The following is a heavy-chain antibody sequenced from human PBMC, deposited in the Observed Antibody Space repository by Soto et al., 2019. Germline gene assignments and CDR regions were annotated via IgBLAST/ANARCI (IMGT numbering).Heavy chain of an antibody. CDR2: INHSGST. Sequence: PSETLSLTCAVYGGSFSGYYWSWIRQPPGKGLEWIGEINHSGSTNYNPSLKSRVTISVDTSKNQFSLKLSSVTAADTTVYYCARGRGTIFGVVGRRWFDPWGQGTLVTVSS. CDR1: GGSFSGYY. J-gene: IGHJ5*02. CDR3: ARGRGTIFGVVGRRWFDP. V-gene: IGHV4-34*01. D-gene: IGHD3-3*01.